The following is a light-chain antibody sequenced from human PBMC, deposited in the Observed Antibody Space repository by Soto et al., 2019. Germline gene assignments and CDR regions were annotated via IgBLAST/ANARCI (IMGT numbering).Light chain of an antibody. CDR1: SSDIGTYNS. CDR2: DVT. CDR3: TSYTTSSTLV. Sequence: QSALTQPASVSGSPGQSITISCTGTSSDIGTYNSVSWYQQHAGKVPKLMIYDVTNRPSGVSDRFSGSKSANTASLTISGLQADDEADYYCTSYTTSSTLVFGGGTKLTVL. V-gene: IGLV2-14*03. J-gene: IGLJ2*01.